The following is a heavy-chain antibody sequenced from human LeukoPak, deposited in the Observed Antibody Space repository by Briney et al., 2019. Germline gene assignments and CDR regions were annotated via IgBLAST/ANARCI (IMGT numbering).Heavy chain of an antibody. J-gene: IGHJ4*02. Sequence: ASVKVSCKASGYTFTNYGISWVRQAPGQGLEWMGWISAYNGNTNYAHQLQGRVTMTTDASTRSAYMELRSLRSDDTAVFYCAKVMGDEYSFDYWGQGTLVTVSS. D-gene: IGHD3-16*01. CDR1: GYTFTNYG. CDR2: ISAYNGNT. CDR3: AKVMGDEYSFDY. V-gene: IGHV1-18*01.